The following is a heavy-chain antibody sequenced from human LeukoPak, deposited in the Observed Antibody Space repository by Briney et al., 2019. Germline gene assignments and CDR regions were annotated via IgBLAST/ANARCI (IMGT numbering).Heavy chain of an antibody. CDR2: IWYDGSET. Sequence: GGSLRLPCGASGFTFSSNGMHWVRQAPGKGLEGVALIWYDGSETFYADFVRGRFTISRDNSKNTVYLQMDNLRAEDTAVYYCARATSGYADYWGQGTLVIVSS. V-gene: IGHV3-33*01. CDR1: GFTFSSNG. D-gene: IGHD5-12*01. CDR3: ARATSGYADY. J-gene: IGHJ4*02.